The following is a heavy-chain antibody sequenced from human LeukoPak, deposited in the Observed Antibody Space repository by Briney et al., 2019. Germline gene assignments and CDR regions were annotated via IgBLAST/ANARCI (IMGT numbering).Heavy chain of an antibody. Sequence: SETLSLTCTVSGYSISSGYYWGWIRQPPGKGLEWIGSIYQSGSTYSNPSLKSRVTISVDTSKNQFSLKLSSVTAADTAIYYCAKSFSETERATITAYWGQGTLVTVSS. J-gene: IGHJ4*02. V-gene: IGHV4-38-2*02. CDR2: IYQSGST. CDR3: AKSFSETERATITAY. CDR1: GYSISSGYY. D-gene: IGHD5-24*01.